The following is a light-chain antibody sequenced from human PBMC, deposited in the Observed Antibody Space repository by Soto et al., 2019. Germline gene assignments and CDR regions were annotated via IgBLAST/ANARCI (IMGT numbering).Light chain of an antibody. J-gene: IGKJ1*01. V-gene: IGKV3-15*01. CDR1: QSVSNN. CDR2: GAS. Sequence: EVVMTRSPATLSVSPGERATLSCRASQSVSNNLAWYQQKPGQAPRLLIYGASTRATGIPARFSGSGSGTEFTLTISSLQSEDFAVYYCQQYNNWWTFGQGTKVEIK. CDR3: QQYNNWWT.